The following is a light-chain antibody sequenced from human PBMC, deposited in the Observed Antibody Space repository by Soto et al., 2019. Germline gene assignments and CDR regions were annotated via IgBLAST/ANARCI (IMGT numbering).Light chain of an antibody. V-gene: IGKV3-15*01. CDR2: GAS. CDR3: QQYRDWWT. CDR1: QSFSSN. J-gene: IGKJ1*01. Sequence: EIVMTQSPATLSVSRGERATLSCRASQSFSSNLAWYQQKPGQAPRLLIYGASGRATGIPARFSGSGSGTEFTLTISSLQSEDFAVYYCQQYRDWWTFGQGTKVDIK.